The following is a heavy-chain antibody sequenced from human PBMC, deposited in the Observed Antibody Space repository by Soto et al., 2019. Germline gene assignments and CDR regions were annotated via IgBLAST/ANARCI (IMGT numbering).Heavy chain of an antibody. V-gene: IGHV5-51*01. CDR1: GYRFTSNW. D-gene: IGHD2-15*01. CDR2: IYPGDSDT. J-gene: IGHJ4*02. CDR3: ARPIHVTRSGSSCYFDN. Sequence: GESLKISCKGSGYRFTSNWIGWVRQMPGKGLEWMGIIYPGDSDTRYSPSFQGQVTISADKSINTAYLQWSSLKASDTAIYYCARPIHVTRSGSSCYFDNWGQGTLVTVSS.